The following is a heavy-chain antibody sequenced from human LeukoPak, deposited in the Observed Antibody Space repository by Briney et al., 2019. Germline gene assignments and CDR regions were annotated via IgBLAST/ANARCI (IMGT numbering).Heavy chain of an antibody. Sequence: PGGSLRLSCAASGFSFSTYAMSWVRQAPGQGLEWCSAMSADGATRDYADSGKGRFTVSRDNSKNTLYLHMNSLSAADTAIYYCAKDCGGNYFSSSCMDAWGQGTPVTVSS. CDR1: GFSFSTYA. V-gene: IGHV3-23*01. CDR3: AKDCGGNYFSSSCMDA. D-gene: IGHD4-23*01. J-gene: IGHJ6*02. CDR2: MSADGATR.